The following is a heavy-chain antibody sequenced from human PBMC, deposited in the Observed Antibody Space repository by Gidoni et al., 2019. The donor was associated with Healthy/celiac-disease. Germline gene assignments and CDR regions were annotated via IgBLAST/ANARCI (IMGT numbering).Heavy chain of an antibody. CDR2: ISGSGGST. Sequence: EVQLLESGGGLVQPGGSLRLSFAASGFTFSSYAMSWVRQAPGKGLEWVSAISGSGGSTYYADSVKSRFTISRDNSKNTLYLQMNSLRAEDTAVYYCASPPSGGEFDYWGQGTLVTVSS. V-gene: IGHV3-23*01. J-gene: IGHJ4*02. CDR3: ASPPSGGEFDY. D-gene: IGHD3-16*01. CDR1: GFTFSSYA.